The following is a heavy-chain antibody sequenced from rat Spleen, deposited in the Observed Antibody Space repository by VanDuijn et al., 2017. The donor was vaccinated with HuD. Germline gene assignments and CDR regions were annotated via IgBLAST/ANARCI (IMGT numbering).Heavy chain of an antibody. V-gene: IGHV5-58*01. CDR2: ISYDGSKT. J-gene: IGHJ1*01. CDR3: ARRGPDWYFDF. Sequence: EVQLVETGGGLVQPGRSLKLSCVASGFTFSAYWMYWVRQAPGKGLEWVSSISYDGSKTYYRDSVKGRFTISRDNAKSTLYLQMDSLWSEDTATYYCARRGPDWYFDFWGPGTMVTVSS. D-gene: IGHD4-1*01. CDR1: GFTFSAYW.